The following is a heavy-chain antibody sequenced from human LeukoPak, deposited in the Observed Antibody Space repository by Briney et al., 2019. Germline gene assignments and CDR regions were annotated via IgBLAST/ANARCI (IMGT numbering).Heavy chain of an antibody. D-gene: IGHD6-13*01. CDR3: AREGRQQLVLAYYYYGMDV. J-gene: IGHJ6*02. Sequence: PGGSLRLSCAASGFTFSSYWMSWVRQAPGKGLEGVANIKQDGSEKYYVDSVKGRFTISRDNAKNSLYLQMNSLRAEDTAVYYCAREGRQQLVLAYYYYGMDVWGQGTTVTVSS. CDR1: GFTFSSYW. V-gene: IGHV3-7*01. CDR2: IKQDGSEK.